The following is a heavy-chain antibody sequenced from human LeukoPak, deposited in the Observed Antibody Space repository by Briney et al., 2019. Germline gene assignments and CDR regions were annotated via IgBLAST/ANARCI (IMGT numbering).Heavy chain of an antibody. D-gene: IGHD6-13*01. CDR1: GYTFTSYA. J-gene: IGHJ6*03. Sequence: ASVKVSCKASGYTFTSYAMNWVRQAPGQGLEWMGWMNPNSGNTGYAQKFQGRVTITRNTSISTAYMELSSLRSEDTAVYYCARGAGSSSSWFRYYYYYYMDVWGKGTTVTVSS. CDR3: ARGAGSSSSWFRYYYYYYMDV. CDR2: MNPNSGNT. V-gene: IGHV1-8*03.